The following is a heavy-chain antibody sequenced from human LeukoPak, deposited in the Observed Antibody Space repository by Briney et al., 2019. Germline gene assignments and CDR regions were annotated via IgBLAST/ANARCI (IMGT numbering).Heavy chain of an antibody. D-gene: IGHD3-22*01. CDR1: GGTFSSYT. CDR2: IIPILGLA. J-gene: IGHJ4*02. V-gene: IGHV1-69*02. Sequence: ASVKVSCKASGGTFSSYTISWVRQAPGQGLEWMGRIIPILGLANYAQKFQGRVTITADKSTSTAYMELSSLRSEDTAVYYCAGGGSSGYPQDYWGQGTLVTVSS. CDR3: AGGGSSGYPQDY.